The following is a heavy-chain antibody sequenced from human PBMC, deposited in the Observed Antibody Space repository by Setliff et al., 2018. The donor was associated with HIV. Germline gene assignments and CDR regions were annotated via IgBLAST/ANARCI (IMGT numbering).Heavy chain of an antibody. CDR2: IYYSGST. D-gene: IGHD5-12*01. J-gene: IGHJ2*01. CDR3: ARRGDGYNYYWYFDI. CDR1: GGSISSSSYY. V-gene: IGHV4-39*07. Sequence: PSETLSLTCTVSGGSISSSSYYWGWIRQPPGKGLEWIGRIYYSGSTYYNPSLKSRVTISVDTSKNQFSLKLSSVTAADTAVYYCARRGDGYNYYWYFDIWGRGTLVTVAS.